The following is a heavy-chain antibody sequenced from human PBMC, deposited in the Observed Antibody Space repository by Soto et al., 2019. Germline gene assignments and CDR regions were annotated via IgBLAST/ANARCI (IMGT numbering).Heavy chain of an antibody. CDR2: TYYRSKWYN. J-gene: IGHJ6*02. CDR1: GDSVSRNSVA. Sequence: QGQLQQSGPGLVKPSQTLSLTCAISGDSVSRNSVAWNWIRQSPSRGLEWLGRTYYRSKWYNNYAESVQSRITINPDTSKNQFSLQLNSVTPEDTAVYYCARGQADYYAMDVWGQGTTVTVSS. V-gene: IGHV6-1*01. CDR3: ARGQADYYAMDV. D-gene: IGHD2-15*01.